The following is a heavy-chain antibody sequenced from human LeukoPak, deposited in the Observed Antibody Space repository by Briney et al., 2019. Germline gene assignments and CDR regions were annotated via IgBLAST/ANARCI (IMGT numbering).Heavy chain of an antibody. CDR1: GGSFSGYY. D-gene: IGHD3-10*01. CDR3: AGNYYGSGSYYSEDRY. J-gene: IGHJ4*02. Sequence: SETLSLACAVYGGSFSGYYWSWIRQPPGKGLEWIGEINHSGSTNYNPSLKSRVTISVDTSKNQFSLKLSSVTAADTAVYYCAGNYYGSGSYYSEDRYWGQGTLVTVSS. V-gene: IGHV4-34*01. CDR2: INHSGST.